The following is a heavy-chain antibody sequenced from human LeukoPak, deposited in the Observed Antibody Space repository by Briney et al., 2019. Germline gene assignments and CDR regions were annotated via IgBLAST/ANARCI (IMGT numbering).Heavy chain of an antibody. Sequence: GGSLRLSCAASGFTFSSYAMSWVRQAPGKGLEGVSAISGSGGSTYYADSVKGRFTISRDNSKNTLYLQMNSLRAEDTAVYYSAKDHFAWPLYYYCGMDVWGQGTTVTASS. CDR3: AKDHFAWPLYYYCGMDV. J-gene: IGHJ6*02. V-gene: IGHV3-23*01. CDR1: GFTFSSYA. CDR2: ISGSGGST. D-gene: IGHD3-9*01.